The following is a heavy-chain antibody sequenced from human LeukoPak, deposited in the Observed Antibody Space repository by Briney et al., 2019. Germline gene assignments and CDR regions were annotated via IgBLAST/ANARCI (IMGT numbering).Heavy chain of an antibody. CDR3: ARGRYSGFDL. J-gene: IGHJ3*01. D-gene: IGHD2-15*01. CDR1: GDDVSTNTVA. Sequence: SQTLSLTCAISGDDVSTNTVAWNWIRQSPSRGLEWLGRTYYRSKWSNDYAVSVKSRITINPDTSKNQFSLQLNSVTPDDTALYYCARGRYSGFDLWGQGTMVTVSS. CDR2: TYYRSKWSN. V-gene: IGHV6-1*01.